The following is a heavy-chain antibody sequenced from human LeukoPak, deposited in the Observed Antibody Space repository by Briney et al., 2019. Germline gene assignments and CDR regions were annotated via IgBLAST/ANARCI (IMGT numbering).Heavy chain of an antibody. D-gene: IGHD3-22*01. V-gene: IGHV3-30*18. J-gene: IGHJ4*02. CDR1: GFTFSSYG. Sequence: PGRSLRLSCAASGFTFSSYGMHWVRQAPGKGLEWVALISYDGSNRYYADSVEGRFTISRDNSKNTLYLQMNSLRAEDTAVYYCAKLSWYYYDSSGYLWGQGTLVTVSS. CDR3: AKLSWYYYDSSGYL. CDR2: ISYDGSNR.